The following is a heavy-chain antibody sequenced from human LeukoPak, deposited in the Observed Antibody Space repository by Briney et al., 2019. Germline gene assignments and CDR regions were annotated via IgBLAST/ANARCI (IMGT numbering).Heavy chain of an antibody. D-gene: IGHD5-12*01. CDR1: GFTFSSYA. J-gene: IGHJ5*02. CDR2: ISYDGSNK. V-gene: IGHV3-30-3*01. CDR3: ARDHSSVATTPWDNWFDP. Sequence: PGRSLRLSCAASGFTFSSYAMHWVRQAPGKGLEWVAVISYDGSNKYYADSVKGRFTISRDNSKNTLYLQMNSLRAEDTAVYYCARDHSSVATTPWDNWFDPWGQGTLVTVSS.